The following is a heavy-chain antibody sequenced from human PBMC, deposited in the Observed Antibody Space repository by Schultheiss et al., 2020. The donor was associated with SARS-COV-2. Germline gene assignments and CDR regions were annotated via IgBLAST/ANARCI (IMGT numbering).Heavy chain of an antibody. Sequence: SETLSLTCAVYGGSFSGYYWSWIRQPPGKGLEWIGEINHAGSTNYNPSLKSRVTISVDKSKNQFSLKLSSVTAADTAVYYCARGVVVVPAASYYYYMDVWGTGTTVTVSS. CDR2: INHAGST. J-gene: IGHJ6*03. V-gene: IGHV4-34*01. CDR1: GGSFSGYY. D-gene: IGHD2-2*01. CDR3: ARGVVVVPAASYYYYMDV.